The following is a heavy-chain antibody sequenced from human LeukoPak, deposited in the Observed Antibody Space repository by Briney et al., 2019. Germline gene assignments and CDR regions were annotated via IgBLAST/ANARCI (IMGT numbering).Heavy chain of an antibody. D-gene: IGHD3-16*01. Sequence: GGSLRLSCAASGFTFSSYGMHWVRQGPGKGLVWVSRINSDGSTTNYADSVKGRFTISRDNAKNTLYSQMNSLRAEDRAVYYCVRVDGGYWGQGTLVTVSS. CDR1: GFTFSSYG. CDR3: VRVDGGY. V-gene: IGHV3-74*01. CDR2: INSDGSTT. J-gene: IGHJ4*02.